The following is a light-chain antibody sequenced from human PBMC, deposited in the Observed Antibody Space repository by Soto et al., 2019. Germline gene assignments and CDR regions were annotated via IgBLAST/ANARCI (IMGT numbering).Light chain of an antibody. CDR1: QSVSSSY. Sequence: EIVLMQSPGTLSLSPGERATLSCRASQSVSSSYLAWYQQKPGQAPRLLIYGASSRATGIPDRFSGSGSGTDFTLTISRLEPEDFAVYYCHQYGSSPWTFGQGTKVDIK. V-gene: IGKV3-20*01. CDR2: GAS. CDR3: HQYGSSPWT. J-gene: IGKJ1*01.